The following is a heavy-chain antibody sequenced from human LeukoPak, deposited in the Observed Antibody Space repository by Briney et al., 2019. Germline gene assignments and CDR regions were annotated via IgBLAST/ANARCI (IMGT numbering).Heavy chain of an antibody. D-gene: IGHD3-9*01. V-gene: IGHV4-34*01. CDR1: GGSFSGYY. Sequence: PSETLSLTCAVYGGSFSGYYWSWIRQPPGKGLEWIGEINHSGSTNYNPSLKSRVTISVDTSKNQFSLKLSSVTAADTAVYYCARNLRRYYHILTGPFDPWGQGTLVTVSS. J-gene: IGHJ5*02. CDR3: ARNLRRYYHILTGPFDP. CDR2: INHSGST.